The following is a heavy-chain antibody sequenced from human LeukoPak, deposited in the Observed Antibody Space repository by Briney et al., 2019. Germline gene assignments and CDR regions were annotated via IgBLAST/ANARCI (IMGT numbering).Heavy chain of an antibody. D-gene: IGHD1-26*01. CDR3: ARDFGSYLDY. J-gene: IGHJ4*02. Sequence: GGSLRLSCAASGFIFSGYSINWVCQAPGKGLEWVSSISSSSTYIYYADSVKGRFAISRDNAQNSLYLQMNNLRAEDTAVYYCARDFGSYLDYWGQGTPVTVSS. V-gene: IGHV3-21*01. CDR1: GFIFSGYS. CDR2: ISSSSTYI.